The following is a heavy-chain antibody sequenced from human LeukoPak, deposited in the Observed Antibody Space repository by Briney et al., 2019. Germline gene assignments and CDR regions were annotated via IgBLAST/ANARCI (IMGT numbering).Heavy chain of an antibody. D-gene: IGHD3-3*01. J-gene: IGHJ4*02. Sequence: GGSLRLSCAASGFTFDDYGMSWVRQAPGKGLEWVSGINWNGGSTGYADSVKGRFTISRDNAKNSLYLQINSLRAEDTALYYCARSTIFGVARSSYFDYWGQGTLVTVSS. V-gene: IGHV3-20*04. CDR2: INWNGGST. CDR3: ARSTIFGVARSSYFDY. CDR1: GFTFDDYG.